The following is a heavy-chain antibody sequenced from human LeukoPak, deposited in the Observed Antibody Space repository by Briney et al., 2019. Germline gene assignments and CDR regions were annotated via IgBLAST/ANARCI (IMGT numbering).Heavy chain of an antibody. CDR2: ISYDGSNK. Sequence: GGSLRLSCAASGFTFSSYAMHWVRQAPGKGLEWVSVISYDGSNKYYADSVKGRFTISRDNSKNTLYLQMNSLRAEDTAVYYCARDPGSSSWFDYWGQGTLVTVSS. D-gene: IGHD6-13*01. V-gene: IGHV3-30-3*01. CDR1: GFTFSSYA. J-gene: IGHJ4*02. CDR3: ARDPGSSSWFDY.